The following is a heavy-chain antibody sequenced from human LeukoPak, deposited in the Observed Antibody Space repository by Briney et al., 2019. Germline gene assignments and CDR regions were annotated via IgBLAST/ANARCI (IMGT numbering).Heavy chain of an antibody. D-gene: IGHD2-15*01. V-gene: IGHV1-69*13. CDR3: ARAGGYCGRISCPYYFDY. CDR2: ILPIFGTT. Sequence: GASVKVSCKAPGGTFKNYAISWVRQARGQGLEWMGGILPIFGTTNYAQKFQARVTITADESTSTAYMEMSSLRSEDTAVYYCARAGGYCGRISCPYYFDYWGQGSLVAVSS. J-gene: IGHJ4*02. CDR1: GGTFKNYA.